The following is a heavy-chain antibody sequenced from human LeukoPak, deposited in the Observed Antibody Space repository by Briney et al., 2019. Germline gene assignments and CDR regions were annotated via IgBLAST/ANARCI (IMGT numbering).Heavy chain of an antibody. J-gene: IGHJ3*02. Sequence: GRSLRLSCAASGFTFSGHGMHWVRQAPGKGLEWVAVIWFDGSNRYYTDSVKGRFTISRDNSKNKLYLQMNTLRAEDTAMYYCARDFNSLRLQNGVAFDIWGRGTMVTVSA. CDR3: ARDFNSLRLQNGVAFDI. CDR1: GFTFSGHG. CDR2: IWFDGSNR. D-gene: IGHD2-8*01. V-gene: IGHV3-33*01.